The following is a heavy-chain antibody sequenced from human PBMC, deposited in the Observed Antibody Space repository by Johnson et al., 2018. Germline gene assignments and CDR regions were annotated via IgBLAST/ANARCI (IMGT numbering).Heavy chain of an antibody. J-gene: IGHJ3*02. Sequence: QVQLVQSWGGVVQPGRSLRLSCAASGFTFSSYGMHWVRQAPGKGLEWVAVISYDGSNKYYADSVKGRFTISRDNSKNTLYLQMNSLRAEDTAVYYCAKPPKLWLVGDAFDIWGQGTMVTVSS. CDR3: AKPPKLWLVGDAFDI. CDR2: ISYDGSNK. D-gene: IGHD5-18*01. V-gene: IGHV3-30*18. CDR1: GFTFSSYG.